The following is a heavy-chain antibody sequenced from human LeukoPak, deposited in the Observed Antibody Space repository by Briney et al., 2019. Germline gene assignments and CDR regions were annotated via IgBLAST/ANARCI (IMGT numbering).Heavy chain of an antibody. Sequence: SETLSLTCTVSGGSVSSYYWSWIRQPPGKGLEWIGYIYYSGSTNYNPSLKSRVTISVDTSKNQFSLKLSSVTAADTAVYYCARLTNWFDPWGQGTLVTVSS. CDR2: IYYSGST. CDR3: ARLTNWFDP. V-gene: IGHV4-59*08. J-gene: IGHJ5*02. CDR1: GGSVSSYY.